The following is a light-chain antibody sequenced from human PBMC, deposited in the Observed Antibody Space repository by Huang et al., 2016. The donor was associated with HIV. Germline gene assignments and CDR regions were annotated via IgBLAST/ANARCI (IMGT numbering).Light chain of an antibody. CDR3: QQYNNGCT. J-gene: IGKJ2*02. CDR1: QSVSSY. CDR2: GSS. V-gene: IGKV3-15*01. Sequence: EIVMTQSPATLSVSPGERATRSCRASQSVSSYLAWYQQQPGQSPRLLIYGSSPRATGIPARFSGSGSGTEFTLTITSLQSEDFVIYYCQQYNNGCTFGQGTKLEIK.